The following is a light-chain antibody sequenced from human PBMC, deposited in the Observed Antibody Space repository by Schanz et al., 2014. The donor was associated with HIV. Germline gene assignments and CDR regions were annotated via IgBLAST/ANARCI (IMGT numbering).Light chain of an antibody. J-gene: IGLJ3*02. CDR3: AGWHDSLNVWV. CDR1: NANIGSNT. Sequence: QSVLTQPPSASGTPGQRVTISCSGTNANIGSNTVNWYQQFPGAAPKLLIYSYTQRPSGVPDRFSGSRSGTSASLAISVLQAEDEADYYCAGWHDSLNVWVFGGGTKLTVL. CDR2: SYT. V-gene: IGLV1-44*01.